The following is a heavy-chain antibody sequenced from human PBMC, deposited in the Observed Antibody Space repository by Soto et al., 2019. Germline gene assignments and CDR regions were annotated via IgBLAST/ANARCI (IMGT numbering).Heavy chain of an antibody. CDR3: ARTTMVRGVTRIDY. Sequence: GGSLRLSCAASGFTFSSYSMNWVRQAPGKGLEWVSSISSSSSYIYYADSVKGRFTISRDNAKNSLYLQMNSLRAEDTAVYYCARTTMVRGVTRIDYWGQGTLVTVSS. D-gene: IGHD3-10*01. V-gene: IGHV3-21*01. CDR2: ISSSSSYI. CDR1: GFTFSSYS. J-gene: IGHJ4*02.